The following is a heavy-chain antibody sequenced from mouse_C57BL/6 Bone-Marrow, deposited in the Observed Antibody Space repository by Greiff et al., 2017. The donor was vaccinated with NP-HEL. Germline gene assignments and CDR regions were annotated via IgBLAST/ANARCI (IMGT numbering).Heavy chain of an antibody. CDR3: TTYYYGSSSAWFAY. Sequence: VQLQQSGAELVRPGASVKLSCTASGFNIKDDYMHWVKQRPEQGLEWIGGIDPENGDTEYASKFQGKATITADTSSNTAYLQLSSLTSEDTAVYYCTTYYYGSSSAWFAYWGQGTLVTVSA. J-gene: IGHJ3*01. CDR2: IDPENGDT. D-gene: IGHD1-1*01. V-gene: IGHV14-4*01. CDR1: GFNIKDDY.